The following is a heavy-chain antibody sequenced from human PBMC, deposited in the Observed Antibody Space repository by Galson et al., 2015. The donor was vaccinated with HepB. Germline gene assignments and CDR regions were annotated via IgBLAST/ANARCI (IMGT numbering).Heavy chain of an antibody. V-gene: IGHV1-24*01. Sequence: SVKVSCKVSGYTLTDLSMHWVRQAPGKGLEWTGGIDPEDGETIYAQKFQGRVTMPADNSKDTAYMELSSLRSEDTAVYYCATELADHGWEIPHYYFDYWGPGTLVTVSS. CDR2: IDPEDGET. CDR1: GYTLTDLS. CDR3: ATELADHGWEIPHYYFDY. J-gene: IGHJ4*02. D-gene: IGHD1-26*01.